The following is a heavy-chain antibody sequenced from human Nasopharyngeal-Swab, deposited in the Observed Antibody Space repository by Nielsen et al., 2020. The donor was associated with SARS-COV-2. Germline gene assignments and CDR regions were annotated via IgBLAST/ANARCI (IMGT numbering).Heavy chain of an antibody. V-gene: IGHV3-7*03. CDR3: AREGYNWNSGSPYDMDV. D-gene: IGHD1-7*01. CDR2: IKQDGSEK. J-gene: IGHJ6*02. Sequence: GESLKISCAASGFTFSSYWMSWVRQAPGKGLEWVANIKQDGSEKYYVDSVKGRSTISRDNAKNSLYLQMNSLRAEDTAVYYCAREGYNWNSGSPYDMDVWGQGTTVTVSS. CDR1: GFTFSSYW.